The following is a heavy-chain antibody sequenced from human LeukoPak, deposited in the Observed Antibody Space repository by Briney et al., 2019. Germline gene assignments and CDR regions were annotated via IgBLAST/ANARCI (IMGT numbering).Heavy chain of an antibody. CDR2: ISASSHTT. Sequence: GGSLRLSCAASGFTFSTNGMSWVRQAPGKGLEWVSLISASSHTTYYADSVKGRFTISRDNSKNTLDLQMDSLRVEDTAIYYCAKPRGSGAPNWSFDLWGRGTLVTVSS. J-gene: IGHJ2*01. V-gene: IGHV3-23*01. CDR3: AKPRGSGAPNWSFDL. D-gene: IGHD3-10*01. CDR1: GFTFSTNG.